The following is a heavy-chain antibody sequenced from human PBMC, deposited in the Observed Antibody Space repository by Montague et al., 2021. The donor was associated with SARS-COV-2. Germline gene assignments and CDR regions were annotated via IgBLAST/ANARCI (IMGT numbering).Heavy chain of an antibody. CDR2: TYYRSKWYN. CDR3: ARAYCGGDCYFYWYFDL. J-gene: IGHJ2*01. Sequence: CAISGDSVSSNIATWNWIRQSPSRGLEWLGRTYYRSKWYNDYAVSVKSRVIINPDTSNNRIPLQLNSVTPEDTAVYYCARAYCGGDCYFYWYFDLWGRGTLVPFSP. CDR1: GDSVSSNIAT. D-gene: IGHD2-21*02. V-gene: IGHV6-1*01.